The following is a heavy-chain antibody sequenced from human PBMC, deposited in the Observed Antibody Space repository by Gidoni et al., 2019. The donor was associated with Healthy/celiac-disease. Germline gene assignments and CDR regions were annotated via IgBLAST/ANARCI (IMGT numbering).Heavy chain of an antibody. V-gene: IGHV3-15*07. CDR2: IKSKTDGGTT. Sequence: EVQLVESGGGLVKPGGSLRLACAASVFTFSNAWMNWVRQAPGKGLEWVGRIKSKTDGGTTDYAAPVKGRFTISRDDSKNTLYLQMNSLKTEDTAVYYCTTEHSSSWYPFDYWGQGTLVTVSS. CDR1: VFTFSNAW. CDR3: TTEHSSSWYPFDY. J-gene: IGHJ4*02. D-gene: IGHD6-13*01.